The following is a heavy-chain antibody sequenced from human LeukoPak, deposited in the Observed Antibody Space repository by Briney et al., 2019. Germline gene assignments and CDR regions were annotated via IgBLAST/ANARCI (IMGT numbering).Heavy chain of an antibody. CDR1: GGSFSGYY. V-gene: IGHV4-34*01. Sequence: SETLSLTCAVYGGSFSGYYWSWIRQPPGKGLEWIGSIYYSGSTYYNPSLKSRVTISVDTSKNQFSLKLSSVTAADTAVYYCARRIFVAATRGYFDYWGQGTLVTVSS. CDR2: IYYSGST. CDR3: ARRIFVAATRGYFDY. D-gene: IGHD2-15*01. J-gene: IGHJ4*02.